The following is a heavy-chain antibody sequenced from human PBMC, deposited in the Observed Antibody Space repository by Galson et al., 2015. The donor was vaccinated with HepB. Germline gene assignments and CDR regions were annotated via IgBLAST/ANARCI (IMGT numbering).Heavy chain of an antibody. J-gene: IGHJ4*02. V-gene: IGHV1-18*04. Sequence: SVKVSCKASGYTFTSYGISWVRQAPGQGLEWMGWISAYNGNTNYAQKLQGRVTMTTDTSTSTAYMELRSLRSDDTAVYYCASVLYSSGWYSYFDYWGQGTLVTVSS. CDR1: GYTFTSYG. CDR3: ASVLYSSGWYSYFDY. D-gene: IGHD6-19*01. CDR2: ISAYNGNT.